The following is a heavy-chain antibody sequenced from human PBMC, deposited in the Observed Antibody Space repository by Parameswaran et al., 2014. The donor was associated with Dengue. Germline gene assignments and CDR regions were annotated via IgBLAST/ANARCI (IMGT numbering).Heavy chain of an antibody. D-gene: IGHD7-27*01. CDR3: ASDDHWGLGFDY. Sequence: VRQMPGKGLEWVSYISSSSSTIYYADSVKGRFTISRDNAKNSLYLQMNSLRAEDTAVYYCASDDHWGLGFDYWAREPWSPSPQ. CDR2: ISSSSSTI. J-gene: IGHJ4*02. V-gene: IGHV3-48*04.